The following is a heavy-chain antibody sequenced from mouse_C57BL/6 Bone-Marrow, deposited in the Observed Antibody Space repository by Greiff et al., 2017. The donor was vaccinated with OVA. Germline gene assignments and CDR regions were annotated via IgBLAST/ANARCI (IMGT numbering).Heavy chain of an antibody. V-gene: IGHV1-50*01. D-gene: IGHD1-1*01. CDR2: IDPSDSYT. CDR3: ASYYYGSSRDYAMDY. J-gene: IGHJ4*01. Sequence: QVQLQQPGAELVKPGASVKLSCKASGYTFTSYWMQWVKQRPGQGLEWIGEIDPSDSYTNYNQKFKGKATLTVDTSSSTAYMQLSSLTSEDSAVYYCASYYYGSSRDYAMDYWGQGTSVTVSS. CDR1: GYTFTSYW.